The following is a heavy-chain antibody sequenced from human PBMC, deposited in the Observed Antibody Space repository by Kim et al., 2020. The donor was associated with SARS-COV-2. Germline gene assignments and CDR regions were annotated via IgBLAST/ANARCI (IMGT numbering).Heavy chain of an antibody. V-gene: IGHV1-69*01. J-gene: IGHJ3*02. D-gene: IGHD1-26*01. Sequence: QKFQGRVTITADESTSTAYMELSSLRSEDTAVYYCARAPRELLRNDAFDIWGQGTMVTVSS. CDR3: ARAPRELLRNDAFDI.